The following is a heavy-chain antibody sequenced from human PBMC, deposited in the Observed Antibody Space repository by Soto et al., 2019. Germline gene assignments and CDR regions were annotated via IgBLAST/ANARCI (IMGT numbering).Heavy chain of an antibody. V-gene: IGHV1-18*04. CDR1: GYTFTSYG. CDR3: ARVGPFEWLHQFSGFVWQTDV. CDR2: ISAYNGNT. Sequence: GASVKVSCKASGYTFTSYGISWVRQAPGQGLEWMGWISAYNGNTNYAQKLQGRVTMTTDTSTSTAYRELRSLRSDDTAVYYCARVGPFEWLHQFSGFVWQTDVWGQGTTVTVSS. J-gene: IGHJ6*02. D-gene: IGHD5-12*01.